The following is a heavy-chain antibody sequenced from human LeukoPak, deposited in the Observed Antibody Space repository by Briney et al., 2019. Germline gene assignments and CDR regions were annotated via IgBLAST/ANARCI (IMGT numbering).Heavy chain of an antibody. CDR2: ISYDGSNK. CDR1: GFTFSSYA. Sequence: GGSLRLSCAASGFTFSSYAMHWVRQAPGKGLEWVAVISYDGSNKYYADSVKGRFTISRDNSKNTLYLQMNSLRAEDTAVYYCARGKSGYAFDIWGQGTMVTVSS. D-gene: IGHD3-3*01. J-gene: IGHJ3*02. CDR3: ARGKSGYAFDI. V-gene: IGHV3-30-3*01.